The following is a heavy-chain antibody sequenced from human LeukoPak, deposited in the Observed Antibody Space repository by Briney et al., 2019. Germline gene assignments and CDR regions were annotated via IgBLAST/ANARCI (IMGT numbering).Heavy chain of an antibody. J-gene: IGHJ4*02. CDR1: GFTFSSNS. Sequence: GGSLRLSCAASGFTFSSNSMNWVRQAPGKGLEWISYISSSGTTAYYADSVKGRFTISRDNAKSSLYLQMNSLRDEDTAVYYCAKDQVWIVVGSFDYWGQGTLVTVSS. CDR2: ISSSGTTA. V-gene: IGHV3-48*02. D-gene: IGHD3-22*01. CDR3: AKDQVWIVVGSFDY.